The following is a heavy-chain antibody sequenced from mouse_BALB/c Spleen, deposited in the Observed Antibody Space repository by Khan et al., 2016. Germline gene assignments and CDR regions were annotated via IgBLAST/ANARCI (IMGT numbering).Heavy chain of an antibody. Sequence: VALVESGGGLVQPGGSRKLSCAATGFTFSRFGMHWVRQAPEKGLEWVAYISSGSSTIYYADTLKGRFTISRDNPKNALFLQMTSLRSEDTAMYYCARGDYWGQGTTLTVSS. V-gene: IGHV5-17*02. CDR1: GFTFSRFG. J-gene: IGHJ2*01. CDR3: ARGDY. CDR2: ISSGSSTI.